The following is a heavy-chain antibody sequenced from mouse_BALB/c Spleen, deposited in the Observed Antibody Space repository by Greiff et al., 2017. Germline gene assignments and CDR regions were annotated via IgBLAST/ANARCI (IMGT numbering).Heavy chain of an antibody. CDR2: ISSGSSTI. V-gene: IGHV5-17*02. Sequence: EVNVVESGGGLVQPGGSRKLSCAASGFTFSSFGMHWVRQAPEKGLEWVAYISSGSSTIYYADTVKGRFTISRDNPKNTLFLQMTSLRSEDTAMYYCAREENYYGYLAYWGQGTLVTVSA. D-gene: IGHD1-2*01. CDR1: GFTFSSFG. CDR3: AREENYYGYLAY. J-gene: IGHJ3*01.